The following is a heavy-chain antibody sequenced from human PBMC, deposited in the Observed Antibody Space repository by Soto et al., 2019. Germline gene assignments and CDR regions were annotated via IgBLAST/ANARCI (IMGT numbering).Heavy chain of an antibody. Sequence: SVKVSCKASGGTFSSYAISWVRQAPGQGLEWMGGIIPIFGTANYAQKFQGRVTITADESTSTAYMELSSLRSEDTAVYYCARPHDSSGYRRGGMDVWGQGTTVTVSS. D-gene: IGHD3-22*01. CDR1: GGTFSSYA. V-gene: IGHV1-69*13. CDR2: IIPIFGTA. J-gene: IGHJ6*02. CDR3: ARPHDSSGYRRGGMDV.